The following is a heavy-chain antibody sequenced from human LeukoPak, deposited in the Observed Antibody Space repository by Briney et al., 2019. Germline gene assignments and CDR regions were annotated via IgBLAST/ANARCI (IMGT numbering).Heavy chain of an antibody. D-gene: IGHD3-22*01. CDR1: GGSISGYY. Sequence: PSETLSLTCAVSGGSISGYYWSWIRQPPGKGLEWIGEINHSGSTNYNPSLKSRVTISVDTSKNQFSLKLSSVTAADTAVYYCARRKITMMRFSYFDYWGQGTLVTVSS. CDR2: INHSGST. CDR3: ARRKITMMRFSYFDY. J-gene: IGHJ4*02. V-gene: IGHV4-34*01.